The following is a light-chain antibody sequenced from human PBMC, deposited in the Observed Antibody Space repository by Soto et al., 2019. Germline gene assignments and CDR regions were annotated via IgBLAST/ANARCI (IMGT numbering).Light chain of an antibody. CDR2: VVS. CDR3: SSYTCTTTLV. CDR1: SSDVGGYNY. V-gene: IGLV2-14*01. Sequence: QSALTQPASVSGSPGQSITISCTGTSSDVGGYNYVSWYQQHPGKAPKLMIYVVSNRPSGVSNRFSGSKSGNTASLTISGLQAEDEADYYCSSYTCTTTLVFGGGTKLTVL. J-gene: IGLJ2*01.